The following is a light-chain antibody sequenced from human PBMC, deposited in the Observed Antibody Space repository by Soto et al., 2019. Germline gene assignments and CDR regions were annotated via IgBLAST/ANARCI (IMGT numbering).Light chain of an antibody. CDR1: SSNIGSNT. Sequence: QPVLTQPPSASGTPGQRVTISCSGSSSNIGSNTVNWYQQLPGTAPKLLIYNNNQRPSGVPDRFSCSKSGTSASLAISGLQSEDEADYYCAAWDDSLNGLVFGTGTKLTVL. V-gene: IGLV1-44*01. CDR3: AAWDDSLNGLV. CDR2: NNN. J-gene: IGLJ1*01.